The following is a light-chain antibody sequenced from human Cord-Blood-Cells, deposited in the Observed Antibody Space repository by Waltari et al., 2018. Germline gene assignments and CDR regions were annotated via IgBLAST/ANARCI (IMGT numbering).Light chain of an antibody. V-gene: IGKV4-1*01. CDR1: QSVLYSSNNKNY. CDR2: WAS. Sequence: DIVMTPSPDSLAVSLGERATINCKSSQSVLYSSNNKNYLAWYQQKPGQPPKLLIYWASTREYGVPDRFSGSGSGTDFTLTISSLQAEDVAVYYCQQYYSTPFTFGPGTKVDIK. J-gene: IGKJ3*01. CDR3: QQYYSTPFT.